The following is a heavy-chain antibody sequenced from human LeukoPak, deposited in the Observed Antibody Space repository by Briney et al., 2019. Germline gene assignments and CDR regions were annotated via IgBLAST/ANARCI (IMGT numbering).Heavy chain of an antibody. J-gene: IGHJ6*02. CDR3: ARMRVVAGTIGYGMDV. CDR2: INSDGSST. V-gene: IGHV3-74*01. D-gene: IGHD6-19*01. CDR1: GFTFSSYW. Sequence: PGGSLRLSCAASGFTFSSYWMHWVRRVPGKGLVWVSRINSDGSSTSYADSVKGRFTISRDNAKNTLYLQMNSLRAEDTAMYYCARMRVVAGTIGYGMDVWGQGTTVTVS.